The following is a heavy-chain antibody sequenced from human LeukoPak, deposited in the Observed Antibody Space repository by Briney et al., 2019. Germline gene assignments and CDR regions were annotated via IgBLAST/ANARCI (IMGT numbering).Heavy chain of an antibody. CDR2: FSTSGAYI. V-gene: IGHV3-21*01. Sequence: GGSLRLSCAASGFILSDFDMNWGRQAPGKGLEWGSDFSTSGAYIHYADSVKGGFPISRDAAKNSLYLHLDSLTVEDTAVYFCARGNYDFAYDPWGQGTLVTVS. CDR3: ARGNYDFAYDP. CDR1: GFILSDFD. J-gene: IGHJ5*02. D-gene: IGHD3-3*01.